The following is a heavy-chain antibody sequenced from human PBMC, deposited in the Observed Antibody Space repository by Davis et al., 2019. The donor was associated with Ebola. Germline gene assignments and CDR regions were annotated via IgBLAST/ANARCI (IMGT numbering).Heavy chain of an antibody. CDR2: IYPADSDV. CDR1: GYRFTNYW. J-gene: IGHJ3*01. CDR3: ALLPYRSSWNDGFDF. Sequence: GESLKISCKASGYRFTNYWVGWVRQTSGRGLEWMGIIYPADSDVIYSPAFQGQITISADRSTATAYLQWRSLRASDTAIYYCALLPYRSSWNDGFDFWGQGTAVTVSS. V-gene: IGHV5-51*01. D-gene: IGHD6-19*01.